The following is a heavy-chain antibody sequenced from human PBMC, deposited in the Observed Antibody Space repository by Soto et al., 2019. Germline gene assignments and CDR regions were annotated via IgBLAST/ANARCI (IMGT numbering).Heavy chain of an antibody. CDR2: IVVGSGNT. V-gene: IGHV1-58*01. D-gene: IGHD1-7*01. Sequence: SVKVSCKASGFTFTSSAVQWVRQARGQRLEWIGWIVVGSGNTNYAQKFQERVTITRDMSTSTAYMELSSLRSEDTAVYYCAADASLKNWSYGEKCIDVWGQGTTVTVSS. J-gene: IGHJ6*02. CDR3: AADASLKNWSYGEKCIDV. CDR1: GFTFTSSA.